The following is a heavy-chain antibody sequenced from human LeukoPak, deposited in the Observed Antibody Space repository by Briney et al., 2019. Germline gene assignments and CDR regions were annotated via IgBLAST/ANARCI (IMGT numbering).Heavy chain of an antibody. D-gene: IGHD5/OR15-5a*01. CDR1: GGSISSYY. J-gene: IGHJ4*02. V-gene: IGHV4-4*07. CDR3: ARDIGYSVIN. CDR2: IYASGST. Sequence: SETLSLTCAVSGGSISSYYWNWIRQPAGKGLEWIGRIYASGSTNNPSLKSRVTMSLDTSKNQFSLKLSSVTAADTAVYYCARDIGYSVINWGQGTQVTVSS.